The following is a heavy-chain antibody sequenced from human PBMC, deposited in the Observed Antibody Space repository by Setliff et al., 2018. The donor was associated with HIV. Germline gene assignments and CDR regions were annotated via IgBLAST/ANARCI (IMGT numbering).Heavy chain of an antibody. V-gene: IGHV4-39*01. J-gene: IGHJ5*02. D-gene: IGHD3-22*01. Sequence: AETLSLTCTVSGGSISSSSYYWGWIRQPPGKGPEWMGNIDYSGSTYYNPSLKSRVTISVETSENQFSLRLNSVTAADTAVYYCARYRYYYDSSGYGRWFDPWGQGTLVTVSS. CDR2: IDYSGST. CDR1: GGSISSSSYY. CDR3: ARYRYYYDSSGYGRWFDP.